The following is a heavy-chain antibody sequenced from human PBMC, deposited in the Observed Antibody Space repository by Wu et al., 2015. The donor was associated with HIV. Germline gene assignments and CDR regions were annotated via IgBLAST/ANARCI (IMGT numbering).Heavy chain of an antibody. Sequence: QVQLVQSGAEVKKPGSSVKVSCKASGGTFSSYAISWVRQAPGQGLEWMGGIIPIFGTANYAQKFQGRVTITADESTSTAYMELSSLRSEDTAVYYCARTRLEGYDFWSGYYPLDYWGQGTLVTVSS. V-gene: IGHV1-69*12. CDR1: GGTFSSYA. D-gene: IGHD3-3*01. CDR2: IIPIFGTA. CDR3: ARTRLEGYDFWSGYYPLDY. J-gene: IGHJ4*02.